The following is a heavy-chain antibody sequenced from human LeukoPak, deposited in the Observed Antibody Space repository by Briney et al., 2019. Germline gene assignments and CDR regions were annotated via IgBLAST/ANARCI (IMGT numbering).Heavy chain of an antibody. CDR2: IRSKAYGGTT. J-gene: IGHJ3*02. Sequence: GGSLRLSCTASGFTFGDYAMSWVRQAPGRGLEWVGFIRSKAYGGTTEYAASVKGRFTISRDDSKSIAYLQMNSLKTEDTAMYYCTREGPDDAFDIWGQGTMVTVSS. V-gene: IGHV3-49*04. CDR3: TREGPDDAFDI. CDR1: GFTFGDYA.